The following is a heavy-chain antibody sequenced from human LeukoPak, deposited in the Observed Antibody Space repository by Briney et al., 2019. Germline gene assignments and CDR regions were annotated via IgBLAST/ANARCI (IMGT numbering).Heavy chain of an antibody. Sequence: SETLSLTCALSGGSISSSNYWSWVRQPPGKGLEWIGYIYYSGSTNYNPSLKSRVTISVDTSKNQFSLKLSSVTAADTAVYYCARAGYSSGWYYFDYWGRGTLVTVSS. V-gene: IGHV4-61*01. CDR1: GGSISSSNY. J-gene: IGHJ4*02. D-gene: IGHD6-19*01. CDR3: ARAGYSSGWYYFDY. CDR2: IYYSGST.